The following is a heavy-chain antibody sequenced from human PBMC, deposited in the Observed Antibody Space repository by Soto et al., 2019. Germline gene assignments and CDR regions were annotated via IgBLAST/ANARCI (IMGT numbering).Heavy chain of an antibody. CDR2: INPSGGST. Sequence: ASVKVSCKASGYTFTSYYMHWVRQAPGQGLEWMGIINPSGGSTSYAQKFQGRVTMTRDTSTSTVYMELSSLRSEDTAAYYCARSLLGDYYDSDGLDNWGQGTLVTVSS. CDR3: ARSLLGDYYDSDGLDN. D-gene: IGHD3-22*01. CDR1: GYTFTSYY. V-gene: IGHV1-46*01. J-gene: IGHJ4*02.